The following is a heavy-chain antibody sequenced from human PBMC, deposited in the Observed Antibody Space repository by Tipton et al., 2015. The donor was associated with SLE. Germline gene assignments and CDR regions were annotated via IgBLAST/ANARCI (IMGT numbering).Heavy chain of an antibody. V-gene: IGHV3-74*01. CDR1: RFTLSCYW. CDR2: IYTDGRRT. CDR3: ARGESSGYYVDY. Sequence: SLRLSCVASRFTLSCYWMHWVRQAPGKGLVWVSRIYTDGRRTHYADSVRGRFTISRDNAKNTLYLQMNSLRAEDTAAYYCARGESSGYYVDYWGHGTLVTVSS. D-gene: IGHD3-22*01. J-gene: IGHJ4*01.